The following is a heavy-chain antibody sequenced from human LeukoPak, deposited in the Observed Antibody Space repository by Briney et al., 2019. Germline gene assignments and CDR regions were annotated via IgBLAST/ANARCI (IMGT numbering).Heavy chain of an antibody. CDR3: ARSDSSGYYYLGDY. CDR2: IYYSGTT. CDR1: GDSISSGYY. J-gene: IGHJ4*02. Sequence: SETLFLTCTVSGDSISSGYYWTWIHQHPGKGLEWIGYIYYSGTTYYNPSLKSRVTISVDTSKNQFSLKLSSVTAADTAVYYCARSDSSGYYYLGDYWGQGTLVTVSS. V-gene: IGHV4-31*03. D-gene: IGHD3-22*01.